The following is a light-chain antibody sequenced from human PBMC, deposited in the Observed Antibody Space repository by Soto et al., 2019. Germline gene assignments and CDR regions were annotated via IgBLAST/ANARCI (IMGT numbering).Light chain of an antibody. Sequence: EIVLTQSPATLSVSPGERAALSWRASQSVSSNLAWYQQKPGQPPRLLIFGASTRATGIPARFSGSGSEAEFTLTISSLQSEDFAVYYCQEYSVWPLTFGGGTKVDIK. CDR3: QEYSVWPLT. V-gene: IGKV3D-15*01. CDR1: QSVSSN. CDR2: GAS. J-gene: IGKJ4*01.